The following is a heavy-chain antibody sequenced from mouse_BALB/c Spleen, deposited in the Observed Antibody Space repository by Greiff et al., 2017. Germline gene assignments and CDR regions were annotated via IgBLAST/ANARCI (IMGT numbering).Heavy chain of an antibody. D-gene: IGHD6-1*01. CDR2: ISYSGST. CDR3: ARSLRSMDY. CDR1: GYSITSCY. J-gene: IGHJ4*01. Sequence: EVQLQESGPSLVKPSQTLSLTCSVTGYSITSCYWNWIRKFPGNKLEYMGYISYSGSTYYNPSLKSRISITRDTSKNQYYLLLNSVTTEDTATYYCARSLRSMDYWGQGTSVTVSS. V-gene: IGHV3-8*02.